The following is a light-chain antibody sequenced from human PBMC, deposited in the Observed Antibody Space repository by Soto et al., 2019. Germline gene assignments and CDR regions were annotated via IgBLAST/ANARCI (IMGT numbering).Light chain of an antibody. CDR3: QQFGNSPYT. J-gene: IGKJ2*01. V-gene: IGKV3-20*01. CDR1: QSVSSSY. Sequence: EIVLTQSPGTLSLSPGERATLSCRASQSVSSSYLAWYQQKPGQTPRLLIYGASSRGTGIPDRFSGSGSGTDFTLTISRLEPEDFAVYYCQQFGNSPYTFGQGTKLDIK. CDR2: GAS.